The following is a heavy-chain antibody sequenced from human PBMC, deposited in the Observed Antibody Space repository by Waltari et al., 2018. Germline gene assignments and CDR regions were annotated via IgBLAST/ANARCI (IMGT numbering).Heavy chain of an antibody. CDR3: ARHGLSDCTNGVCSFEGMDV. D-gene: IGHD2-8*01. CDR2: IYPGVSDT. J-gene: IGHJ6*02. Sequence: EVQLVQSGAEVKKPGESLKISCQGTGYTFASYWIGWVRKMPGKGLEWMGSIYPGVSDTRYSPTFHCHGTTSAEKSIRTAYLQWSSLKASDTSMYHCARHGLSDCTNGVCSFEGMDVWGQGTTVTVSS. V-gene: IGHV5-51*01. CDR1: GYTFASYW.